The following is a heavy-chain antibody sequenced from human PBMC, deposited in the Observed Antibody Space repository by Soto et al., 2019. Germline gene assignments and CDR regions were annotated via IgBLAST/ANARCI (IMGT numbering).Heavy chain of an antibody. CDR2: ISSSSSTI. CDR1: GFTFSSFS. CDR3: AREATYYYDSSGYSDQYY. V-gene: IGHV3-48*02. J-gene: IGHJ4*02. D-gene: IGHD3-22*01. Sequence: EVQLVESGGGLVQPGGSLRLSCAASGFTFSSFSMNWVRQAPGKGLEWVSYISSSSSTIYYADSVKGRFTISRDNAKNSLYLQMHSLRDEDRAVYYCAREATYYYDSSGYSDQYYWGQGTLVTVSS.